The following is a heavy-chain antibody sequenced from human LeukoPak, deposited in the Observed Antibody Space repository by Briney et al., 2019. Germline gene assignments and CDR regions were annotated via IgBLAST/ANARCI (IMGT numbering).Heavy chain of an antibody. Sequence: RGESLQISCKGSGYIFTSYWIAWGRQLPGKGLEWREIIYPGDSDTRYSPSFPGQVTISADKSIAYLQWGSLKASDTAMYFCARRGYSGYDSPLGYWGQGTLVTVSS. V-gene: IGHV5-51*01. J-gene: IGHJ4*02. CDR2: IYPGDSDT. CDR3: ARRGYSGYDSPLGY. D-gene: IGHD5-12*01. CDR1: GYIFTSYW.